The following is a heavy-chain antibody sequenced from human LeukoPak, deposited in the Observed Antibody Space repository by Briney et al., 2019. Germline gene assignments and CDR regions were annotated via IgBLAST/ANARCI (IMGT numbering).Heavy chain of an antibody. V-gene: IGHV5-51*01. CDR2: IYPSDSDT. D-gene: IGHD3-10*01. J-gene: IGHJ3*01. CDR1: GYRFTTYW. Sequence: GESLEISCEASGYRFTTYWIGRVRQLPGKGLEWMGIIYPSDSDTRYSPSFQGQVAISSDRSITTVYLQWSNLRASDTAMYYCARTGYHYGSGSHFAFDVWGQGTMVTVSS. CDR3: ARTGYHYGSGSHFAFDV.